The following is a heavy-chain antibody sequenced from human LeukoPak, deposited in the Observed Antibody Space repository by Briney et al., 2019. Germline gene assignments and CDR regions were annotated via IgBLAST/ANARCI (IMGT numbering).Heavy chain of an antibody. V-gene: IGHV3-64*01. CDR2: ISSNGGST. D-gene: IGHD6-13*01. J-gene: IGHJ4*02. CDR1: GFTFSSYG. CDR3: ARDPGIATASGYFDY. Sequence: PGRSLRLSCAASGFTFSSYGMHWVRQAPGKGLEYVSAISSNGGSTYYANSVKGRFTISRDNSKNTLYLQMGSLRAEDMAVYYCARDPGIATASGYFDYWGQGTLVTVSS.